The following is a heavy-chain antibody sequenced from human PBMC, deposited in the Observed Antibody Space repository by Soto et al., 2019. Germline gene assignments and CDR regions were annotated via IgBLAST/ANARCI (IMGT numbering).Heavy chain of an antibody. V-gene: IGHV4-39*01. Sequence: SKNLYIRCAVYGESISSASYFWGWIRQPPGKGLEWIGSVYFVGNSYYNPSLKSRVSISVDASKNQFSLRLSSMTAADTGVYSCVRFYFYY. CDR3: VRFYFYY. J-gene: IGHJ4*01. CDR2: VYFVGNS. CDR1: GESISSASYF.